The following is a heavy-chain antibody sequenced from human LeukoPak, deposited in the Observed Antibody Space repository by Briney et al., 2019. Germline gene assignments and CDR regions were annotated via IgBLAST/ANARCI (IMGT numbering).Heavy chain of an antibody. CDR3: ATAFHSGWTHQDAFDI. V-gene: IGHV1-24*01. CDR1: GYTLTELS. CDR2: FDPEDGET. D-gene: IGHD6-19*01. Sequence: ASVKVSCKVSGYTLTELSMHWVRQAPGKGLEWMGGFDPEDGETIYAQKFQGRVTMTEDTSTDTAYMELSSLRSEDTAVYYCATAFHSGWTHQDAFDIRGQGTMVTVSS. J-gene: IGHJ3*02.